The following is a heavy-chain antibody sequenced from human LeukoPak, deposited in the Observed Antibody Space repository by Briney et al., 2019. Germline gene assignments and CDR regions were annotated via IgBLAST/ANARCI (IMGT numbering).Heavy chain of an antibody. CDR2: IKVDGSEK. Sequence: GGSLRLSCAASGFTFSNYYMTWVRQAPGKGLEWVATIKVDGSEKHYVDSVKGRFTISRDNAKNMLYLQINSLRVEDTAIYYCARGGKLEPTAMASWGQGSPVVVAS. D-gene: IGHD5-18*01. CDR1: GFTFSNYY. V-gene: IGHV3-7*01. J-gene: IGHJ5*02. CDR3: ARGGKLEPTAMAS.